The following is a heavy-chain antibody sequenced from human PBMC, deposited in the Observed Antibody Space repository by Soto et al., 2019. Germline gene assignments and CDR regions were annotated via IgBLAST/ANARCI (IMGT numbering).Heavy chain of an antibody. J-gene: IGHJ3*02. D-gene: IGHD2-8*02. CDR3: ATSKETIVVVYAIGDAFDI. CDR1: RYIFTDYP. V-gene: IGHV1-3*01. CDR2: INADNGNT. Sequence: LLVQSGAEVKKPGASVRISCAASRYIFTDYPIHWVRQAPEQSLEWMGWINADNGNTKYSQKFQGRVTITRDKFASTAYMELSSLRSEDTAVYYCATSKETIVVVYAIGDAFDIWGQGTVVSVSS.